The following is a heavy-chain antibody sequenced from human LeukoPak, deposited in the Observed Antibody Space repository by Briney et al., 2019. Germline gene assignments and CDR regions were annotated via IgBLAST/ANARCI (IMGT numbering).Heavy chain of an antibody. CDR1: GGSISSGDYY. CDR2: IYYSGST. D-gene: IGHD4-17*01. V-gene: IGHV4-30-4*02. CDR3: ASETTVISQGGQN. Sequence: SETLSLTCTVSGGSISSGDYYWSWIRLPPGKGLEWIGYIYYSGSTYYNPSLKSRVTISVDTSKNQFSLKLSSVTAADTAVYYCASETTVISQGGQNWGQGTLVTVSS. J-gene: IGHJ4*02.